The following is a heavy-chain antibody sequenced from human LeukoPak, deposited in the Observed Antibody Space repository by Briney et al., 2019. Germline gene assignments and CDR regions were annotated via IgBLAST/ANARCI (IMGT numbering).Heavy chain of an antibody. Sequence: PSETLSLTCTVSGGSISSYYWSWIRQPPGKGLEWIGTSYYSGATYYNPSLKSRVTLSVDTSKNQFSLKLNSVTAADSAVYYCAKYDSSGYYSDAFDMWGQGTRVTVSS. CDR1: GGSISSYY. CDR3: AKYDSSGYYSDAFDM. D-gene: IGHD3-22*01. CDR2: SYYSGAT. V-gene: IGHV4-59*04. J-gene: IGHJ3*02.